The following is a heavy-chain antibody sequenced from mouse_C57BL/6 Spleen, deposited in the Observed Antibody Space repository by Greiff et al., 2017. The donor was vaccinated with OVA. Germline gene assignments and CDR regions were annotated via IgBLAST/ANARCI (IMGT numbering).Heavy chain of an antibody. V-gene: IGHV1-80*01. CDR2: IYPGDGDT. CDR1: GYAFSSYW. J-gene: IGHJ2*01. D-gene: IGHD4-1*01. Sequence: QVQLQQSGAELVKPGASVKISCKASGYAFSSYWMNWVKQRPGKGLEWIGQIYPGDGDTNYNGKFKGKATLTADKSSSTAYMQLSSLTSEDSAVYFCARRGPANLGGGFDYWGQGTTLTVSS. CDR3: ARRGPANLGGGFDY.